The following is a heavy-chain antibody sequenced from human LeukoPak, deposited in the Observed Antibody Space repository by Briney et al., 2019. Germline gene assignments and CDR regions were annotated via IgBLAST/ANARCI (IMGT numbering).Heavy chain of an antibody. CDR1: GFTFSSYS. CDR3: AVVVIKGLGFDY. Sequence: GGSLRLSCAASGFTFSSYSMNWVRQAPGKGLEWVSFISPSGGSIYYADSVKGRFTISRDNAKSSLYLQVNSLRAEDTAVYYCAVVVIKGLGFDYWGQGTLVTVSS. J-gene: IGHJ4*02. CDR2: ISPSGGSI. V-gene: IGHV3-48*01. D-gene: IGHD3-22*01.